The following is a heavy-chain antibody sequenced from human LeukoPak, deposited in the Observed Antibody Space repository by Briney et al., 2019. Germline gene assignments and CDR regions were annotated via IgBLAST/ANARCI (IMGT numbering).Heavy chain of an antibody. CDR2: ISSSSSYT. CDR1: GFTFSSYE. D-gene: IGHD2-2*01. V-gene: IGHV3-21*05. CDR3: ARDKVDIVVVPAATSTPRFDY. Sequence: GGSLRLSCAASGFTFSSYEMNWVRQAPGEGLEWISFISSSSSYTNYADSVRGRFTISRDNAKNSLFLQMNSLRAEDTAVYYCARDKVDIVVVPAATSTPRFDYWGQGTLVTVSS. J-gene: IGHJ4*02.